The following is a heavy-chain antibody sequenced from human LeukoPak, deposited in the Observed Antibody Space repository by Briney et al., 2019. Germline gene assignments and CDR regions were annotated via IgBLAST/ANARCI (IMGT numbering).Heavy chain of an antibody. V-gene: IGHV1-8*02. CDR2: MNPNSANT. J-gene: IGHJ4*02. CDR1: GGTFSSYA. D-gene: IGHD2-8*01. Sequence: ASVKVSCKASGGTFSSYAINWVRQATGQGLEWMGWMNPNSANTGYAQKFQGRVTMTRDTSISTAYMELSSLRSEDTAVYYCVALTKWGQGTLVTVSS. CDR3: VALTK.